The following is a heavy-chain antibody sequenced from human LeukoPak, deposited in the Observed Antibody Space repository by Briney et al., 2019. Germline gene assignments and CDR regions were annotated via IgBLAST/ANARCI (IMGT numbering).Heavy chain of an antibody. Sequence: SETLSLTCTVSGGSISSYYWSWIRQPAGKGLEWIGRIYTSGSTNYNPSLKSRVTMSVDTSKNQFSLKLSSVTAADTAVYYCARDTSTTYYDFWSGYQAGGFDYRGQGTLVTVSS. CDR3: ARDTSTTYYDFWSGYQAGGFDY. V-gene: IGHV4-4*07. CDR2: IYTSGST. J-gene: IGHJ4*02. D-gene: IGHD3-3*01. CDR1: GGSISSYY.